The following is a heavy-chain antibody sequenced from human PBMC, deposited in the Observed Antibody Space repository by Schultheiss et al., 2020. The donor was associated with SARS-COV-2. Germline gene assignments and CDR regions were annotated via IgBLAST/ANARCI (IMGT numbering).Heavy chain of an antibody. J-gene: IGHJ4*02. V-gene: IGHV1-18*01. CDR2: ISAYNGNT. D-gene: IGHD1-1*01. Sequence: ASVKVSCKASGYTFTSYGISWVRQSPGQGLEWMGWISAYNGNTNYAQKLQGRVTMTTDTSTSTAYMELRSLRSDDTAVYYCARDPLASRVHEFDYWGQGTLVTVSS. CDR1: GYTFTSYG. CDR3: ARDPLASRVHEFDY.